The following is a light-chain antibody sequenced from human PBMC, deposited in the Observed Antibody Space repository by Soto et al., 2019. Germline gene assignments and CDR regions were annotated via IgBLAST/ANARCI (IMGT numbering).Light chain of an antibody. CDR2: GAS. CDR3: PQYGSSLT. CDR1: QSVGTF. Sequence: EGVMTQAPATLGVAPGGRGALFWGASQSVGTFLAWYQQRSGQAPRLLIYGASTRASGIPDRFSGSGSGTEFTLTISRLEPEDFGVYYCPQYGSSLTFGQGTKVDIK. V-gene: IGKV3D-15*01. J-gene: IGKJ1*01.